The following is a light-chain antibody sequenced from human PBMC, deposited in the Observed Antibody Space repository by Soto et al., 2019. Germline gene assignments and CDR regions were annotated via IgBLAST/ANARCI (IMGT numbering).Light chain of an antibody. Sequence: DIQITQSPSTLSASVGDRVSITCRASQSISTWLAWYQQKPGKAPNLLIYDASSLEGGVPSRFSGSGSGTEFTLTISGLQPEDFATYSCQQYNTYSWTFGQGPQQDIK. V-gene: IGKV1-5*01. CDR2: DAS. J-gene: IGKJ1*01. CDR3: QQYNTYSWT. CDR1: QSISTW.